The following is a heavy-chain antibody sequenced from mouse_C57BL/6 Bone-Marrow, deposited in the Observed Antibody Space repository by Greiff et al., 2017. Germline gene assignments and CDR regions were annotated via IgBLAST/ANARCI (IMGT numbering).Heavy chain of an antibody. J-gene: IGHJ4*01. CDR1: GFTFSDYY. Sequence: EVQRVESEGGLVQPGSSMKLSCTASGFTFSDYYMAWVRQVPEKGLEWVANINYDGSSTYYLDSLKSRFIISRDNAKNILYLQMSSLKSEDTATYYCARDGDRKGDYAMDYWGQGTSVTVSS. CDR3: ARDGDRKGDYAMDY. CDR2: INYDGSST. V-gene: IGHV5-16*01.